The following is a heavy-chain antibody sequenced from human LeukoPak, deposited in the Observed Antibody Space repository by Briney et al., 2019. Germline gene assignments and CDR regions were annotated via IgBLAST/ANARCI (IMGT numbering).Heavy chain of an antibody. CDR3: ARRDCSSTSCYLDY. D-gene: IGHD2-2*01. J-gene: IGHJ4*02. CDR2: IYYSGST. Sequence: SETLSLTCTVSGGSISSYYWSWTRQPPGKGLEWIGYIYYSGSTNYNPSLKSRVTISVDTSKNQFSLKLSSVTAADTAVYYCARRDCSSTSCYLDYWGQGTLVTVSS. CDR1: GGSISSYY. V-gene: IGHV4-59*08.